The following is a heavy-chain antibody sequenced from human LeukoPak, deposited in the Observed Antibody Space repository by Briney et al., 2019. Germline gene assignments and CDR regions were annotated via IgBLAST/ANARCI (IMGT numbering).Heavy chain of an antibody. CDR2: IKGDGSEI. CDR1: GFSFSTYW. D-gene: IGHD4-11*01. J-gene: IGHJ4*02. V-gene: IGHV3-7*01. Sequence: TGGSLRLSCAASGFSFSTYWMRWVRQTPGKGLEWVANIKGDGSEINYVDSVKGRFTISRDNAKNSLSLQMNSLTADDTGVYYCAREGLPYSGDHWGQGTLVTVSS. CDR3: AREGLPYSGDH.